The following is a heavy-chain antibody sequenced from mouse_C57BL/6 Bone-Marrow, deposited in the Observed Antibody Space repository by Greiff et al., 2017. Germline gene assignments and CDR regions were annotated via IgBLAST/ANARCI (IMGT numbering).Heavy chain of an antibody. J-gene: IGHJ2*02. V-gene: IGHV1-62-3*01. CDR1: GYTFTSYW. Sequence: QVQLQQPGAELVKPGASVKLSCKASGYTFTSYWMHWVKQRPGRGLEWIGRIDPNGGGTKYNEKFKGKATLTVDKTSSTAYMQLSSLTSEDSAVYYCARGDGSSLVDFDYWGQGTSLTVSS. CDR3: ARGDGSSLVDFDY. CDR2: IDPNGGGT. D-gene: IGHD1-1*01.